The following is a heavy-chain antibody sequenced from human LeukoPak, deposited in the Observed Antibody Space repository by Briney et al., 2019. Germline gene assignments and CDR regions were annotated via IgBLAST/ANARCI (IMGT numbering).Heavy chain of an antibody. Sequence: SETLSLTCTVSGGSISSYYWSWIRQPPGKGLEWIGYIYNSGSTNYNPSLKSRVTISVDTSENQFSLKLSSVTAADTAVYYCASSSGYYYYYYYMDVWGKGTTVTVSS. J-gene: IGHJ6*03. D-gene: IGHD3-22*01. CDR1: GGSISSYY. V-gene: IGHV4-59*01. CDR2: IYNSGST. CDR3: ASSSGYYYYYYYMDV.